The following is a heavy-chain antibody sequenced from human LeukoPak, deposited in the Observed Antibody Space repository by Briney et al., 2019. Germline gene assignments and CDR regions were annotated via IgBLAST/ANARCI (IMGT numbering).Heavy chain of an antibody. CDR1: GFTFSSYA. V-gene: IGHV3-30-3*01. Sequence: GGSLRLSCAASGFTFSSYAMHWVRQAPGKGLEWVAVISYDGSNKYYADSVKGRFTISRDNSKNTLYLQMNSLRAEDTAVYYCARGAWIQLWSISQPLDYWGQGTLVTVSS. J-gene: IGHJ4*02. CDR2: ISYDGSNK. D-gene: IGHD5-18*01. CDR3: ARGAWIQLWSISQPLDY.